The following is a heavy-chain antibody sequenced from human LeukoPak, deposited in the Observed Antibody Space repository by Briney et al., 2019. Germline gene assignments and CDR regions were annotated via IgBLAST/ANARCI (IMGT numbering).Heavy chain of an antibody. CDR2: INSDGSSI. V-gene: IGHV3-74*01. Sequence: GSLGLSCAASGFTFSNYWMHWVRQAPGKGLVWVSRINSDGSSIDYADSVKGRFTISRDNAKNTLYLQINSLRAEDTAVYYCARLNGHCSGSYCYNYQFDYGGQGTLVTVSS. CDR1: GFTFSNYW. J-gene: IGHJ4*02. CDR3: ARLNGHCSGSYCYNYQFDY. D-gene: IGHD2-15*01.